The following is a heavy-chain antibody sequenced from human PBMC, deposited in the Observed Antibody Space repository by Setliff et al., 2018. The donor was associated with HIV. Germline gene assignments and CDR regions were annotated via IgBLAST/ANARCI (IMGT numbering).Heavy chain of an antibody. CDR2: IYPSGNT. V-gene: IGHV4-61*02. J-gene: IGHJ6*02. CDR3: ARKKAALYYGLDV. Sequence: LSLTCTVSGGSLSSGSYYWSWIRQPAGKGLEWIGRIYPSGNTNYNPSLKSRLTMSVDTSKNQFSLNLTSVTASDTAVYYCARKKAALYYGLDVWGQGTPVTVSS. D-gene: IGHD2-15*01. CDR1: GGSLSSGSYY.